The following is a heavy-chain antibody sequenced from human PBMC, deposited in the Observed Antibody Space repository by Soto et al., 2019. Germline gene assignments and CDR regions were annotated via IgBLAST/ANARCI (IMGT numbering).Heavy chain of an antibody. CDR2: IHPSGDT. CDR3: SRGRDPHEGGRT. J-gene: IGHJ5*02. CDR1: SGSFSSYY. Sequence: QVQLQQWGAGLLKPSETLSLTCAVHSGSFSSYYCTWTRQPPGKGLEWIGEIHPSGDTGYNPSLSSRVTISLDTSKSQFSLGLTSVTAADKAVYFCSRGRDPHEGGRTWGQGTLVTVSS. V-gene: IGHV4-34*02. D-gene: IGHD3-16*01.